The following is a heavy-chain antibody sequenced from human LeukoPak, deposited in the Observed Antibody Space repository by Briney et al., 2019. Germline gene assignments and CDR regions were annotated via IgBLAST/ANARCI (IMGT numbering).Heavy chain of an antibody. Sequence: GGSLRLSCTASGFTFGDYAMSWVRQAPGKGLEWVGFIRSKAYGGTTEYAASVNGRFTISRDDSKSIAYLQMNSLNTEDTAVYYCTGDLNSGWNPLGAFDIWGQGTMVTVSS. CDR2: IRSKAYGGTT. CDR1: GFTFGDYA. CDR3: TGDLNSGWNPLGAFDI. D-gene: IGHD6-19*01. J-gene: IGHJ3*02. V-gene: IGHV3-49*04.